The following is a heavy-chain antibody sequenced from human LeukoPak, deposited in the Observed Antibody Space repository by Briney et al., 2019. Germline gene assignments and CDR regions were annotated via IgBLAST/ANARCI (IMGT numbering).Heavy chain of an antibody. CDR2: ISSSSSTI. V-gene: IGHV3-48*01. D-gene: IGHD2-2*01. CDR3: ARVVISGSTGGPYYMDV. CDR1: GFTFSSYS. J-gene: IGHJ6*03. Sequence: GGSLRLSCAASGFTFSSYSMNWVRQAPGKGLEWVSYISSSSSTIYYADSVKGRFTISRDNAKNSLYLQMNSLRAEDTAVYYCARVVISGSTGGPYYMDVWGKGTTVTVSS.